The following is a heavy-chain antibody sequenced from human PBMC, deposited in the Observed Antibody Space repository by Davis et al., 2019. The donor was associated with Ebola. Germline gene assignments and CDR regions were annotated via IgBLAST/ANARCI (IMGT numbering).Heavy chain of an antibody. CDR2: IYYTGNA. CDR3: SERGSSV. CDR1: GVSISRHY. Sequence: PSETLSLTCTVSGVSISRHYWSWIRQPPGKRLEWIGSIYYTGNAYYNSSLASRATISVDTSKNQFSLKLTSVTAADTAMYYCSERGSSVWGQGTRVTVSS. V-gene: IGHV4-59*03. D-gene: IGHD3-10*01. J-gene: IGHJ4*02.